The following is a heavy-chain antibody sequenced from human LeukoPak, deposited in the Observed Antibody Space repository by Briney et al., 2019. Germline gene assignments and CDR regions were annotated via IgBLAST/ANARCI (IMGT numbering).Heavy chain of an antibody. J-gene: IGHJ3*02. D-gene: IGHD3-3*01. Sequence: TSETLSLTCTVSGGSISSYYWSWIRQPPGKGLEWIGYIYYSGSTNYNPSLKSRVTISVDTSKNQFSLKLSSVTAADAAVYYCARAGFWIGYYNGAFDIWGQGTMVTVSS. CDR1: GGSISSYY. CDR3: ARAGFWIGYYNGAFDI. CDR2: IYYSGST. V-gene: IGHV4-59*01.